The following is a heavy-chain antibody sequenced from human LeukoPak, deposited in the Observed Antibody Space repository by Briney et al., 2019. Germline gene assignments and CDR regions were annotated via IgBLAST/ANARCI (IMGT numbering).Heavy chain of an antibody. CDR1: GGSISSSSYY. CDR3: ARGNTLQLWDP. CDR2: IYYSGST. J-gene: IGHJ4*02. Sequence: SETLSLTCTVSGGSISSSSYYWGWIRQPPGKGLEWIGSIYYSGSTYYNPSLKSRVTISVDTSKNQFSLKLSSVTAADTAVYYCARGNTLQLWDPWGQGTLVTVSS. V-gene: IGHV4-39*07. D-gene: IGHD5-18*01.